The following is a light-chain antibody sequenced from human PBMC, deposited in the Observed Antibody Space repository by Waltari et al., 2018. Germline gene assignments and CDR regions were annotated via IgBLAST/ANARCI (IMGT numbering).Light chain of an antibody. Sequence: EAELTQSPATLSVSPGERATLSCRASQSVSSNLAWYQQKPGQAPRLLIYCASTRATGIPARFSGRGSGTEFTLTISSLQSEDFAVYYCQQYSNWPLFGQGTKLEIK. J-gene: IGKJ2*01. CDR2: CAS. V-gene: IGKV3-15*01. CDR3: QQYSNWPL. CDR1: QSVSSN.